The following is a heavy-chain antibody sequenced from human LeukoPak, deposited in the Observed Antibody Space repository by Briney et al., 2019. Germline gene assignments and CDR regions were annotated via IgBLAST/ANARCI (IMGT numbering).Heavy chain of an antibody. D-gene: IGHD5-18*01. CDR2: IYYSGST. V-gene: IGHV4-30-4*01. Sequence: PSETLSLTCTVSGGSISSGDYYWSWIRQPPGKGLEWIGYIYYSGSTYYNPSLKSRVTISVDTSKNQFSLKLSSVTAADTAVYYCARGIQLWLYYFDYWGQGTLVTVSS. CDR1: GGSISSGDYY. CDR3: ARGIQLWLYYFDY. J-gene: IGHJ4*02.